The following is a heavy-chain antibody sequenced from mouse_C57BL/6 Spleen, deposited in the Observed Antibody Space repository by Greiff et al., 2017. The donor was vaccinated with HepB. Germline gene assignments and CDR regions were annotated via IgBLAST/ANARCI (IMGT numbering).Heavy chain of an antibody. D-gene: IGHD2-1*01. J-gene: IGHJ2*01. CDR2: IDPSDSYT. V-gene: IGHV1-69*01. Sequence: QVQLQQPGAELVMPGASVKLSCKASGYTFTSYWMHWVKQRPGQGLEWIGEIDPSDSYTNYNQKFKGKSTLTVDKSSSTAYMQLSSLTSVDSAVYYCARRGVYYGIFDYWGQGTTLTVSS. CDR1: GYTFTSYW. CDR3: ARRGVYYGIFDY.